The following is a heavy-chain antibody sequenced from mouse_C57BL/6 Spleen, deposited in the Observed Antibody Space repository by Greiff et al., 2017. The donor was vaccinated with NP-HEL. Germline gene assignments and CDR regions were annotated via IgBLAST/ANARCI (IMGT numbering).Heavy chain of an antibody. CDR3: GRSDQEFAY. V-gene: IGHV1-50*01. CDR1: GYTFTSYW. CDR2: IDPSDSYT. D-gene: IGHD3-2*02. J-gene: IGHJ3*01. Sequence: VQLQQSGAELVKPGASVKLSCKASGYTFTSYWMQWVKQRPGQGLEWIGEIDPSDSYTNYNQKFKGKATLTVDTSSSTAYMQLSSLTSEDSAVYYCGRSDQEFAYWGQGTLVTVSA.